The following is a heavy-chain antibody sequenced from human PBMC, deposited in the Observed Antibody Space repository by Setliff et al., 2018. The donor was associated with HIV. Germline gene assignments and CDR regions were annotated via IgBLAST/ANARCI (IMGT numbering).Heavy chain of an antibody. CDR2: VNHSGRT. CDR1: GGSISSGGYY. Sequence: PSETLSLTCTVSGGSISSGGYYWTWVRQSPGKGLEWIGEVNHSGRTNYNPSLKSRLAISGDMSKNQFSLSLRSVTAADTAVYYCARGVKGVIITYYYYCMDVWGKGTAVTVSS. V-gene: IGHV4-61*08. J-gene: IGHJ6*03. CDR3: ARGVKGVIITYYYYCMDV. D-gene: IGHD3-10*01.